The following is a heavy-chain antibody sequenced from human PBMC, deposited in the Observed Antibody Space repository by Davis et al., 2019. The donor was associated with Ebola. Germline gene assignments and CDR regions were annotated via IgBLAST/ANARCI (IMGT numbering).Heavy chain of an antibody. Sequence: GESLKISCAASGFTFSSYAMHWVRQAPGKGLEWVAVISYDGSNKYYADSVKGRFTISRDNAKNSLYLQMNSLRAEDTAVYYCAREEYSSSSGVDYWGQGTLVTVSS. CDR3: AREEYSSSSGVDY. CDR1: GFTFSSYA. J-gene: IGHJ4*02. D-gene: IGHD6-6*01. CDR2: ISYDGSNK. V-gene: IGHV3-30-3*01.